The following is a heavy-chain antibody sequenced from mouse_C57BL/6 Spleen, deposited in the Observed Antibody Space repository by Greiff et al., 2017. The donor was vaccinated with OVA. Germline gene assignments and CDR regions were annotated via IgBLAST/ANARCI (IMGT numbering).Heavy chain of an antibody. CDR2: ISYSGST. CDR3: AREGDWDYFDY. D-gene: IGHD4-1*01. J-gene: IGHJ2*01. Sequence: EVKLMESGPGMVKPSQSLSLTCTVTGYSITSGYDWHWIRHFPGNKLEWMGYISYSGSTNYNPSLKSRISITHDTSKNHFFLKLKSVTTEDTATYYCAREGDWDYFDYWGQGTTLTVSS. V-gene: IGHV3-1*01. CDR1: GYSITSGYD.